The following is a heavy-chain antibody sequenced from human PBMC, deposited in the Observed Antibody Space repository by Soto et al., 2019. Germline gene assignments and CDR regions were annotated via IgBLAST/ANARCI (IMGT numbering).Heavy chain of an antibody. Sequence: QVQLQESGPGLVKPSQTLSLTCTVSGGSISSCGYYWSWIRQNPGKGLEWIGYIYFSGTTYYNPSLKSRVIMSVDTSKNQFSLKLSSVTAADTAVYYCARDISGYDQLDHWGQGTLVTVSS. V-gene: IGHV4-31*03. D-gene: IGHD5-12*01. CDR2: IYFSGTT. CDR3: ARDISGYDQLDH. J-gene: IGHJ4*01. CDR1: GGSISSCGYY.